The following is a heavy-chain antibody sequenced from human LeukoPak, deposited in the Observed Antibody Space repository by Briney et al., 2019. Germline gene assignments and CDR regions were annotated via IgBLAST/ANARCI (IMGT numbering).Heavy chain of an antibody. CDR2: IRSKAYGGTT. Sequence: GGSLRLSCTASGFTFGDYAMSWFRQAPGKGLEWLGFIRSKAYGGTTEYAASVKGRFTISRDDSKSIAYLQMNSLKTEDTAVYYCTPYYDSSGYHDAFDIWGQGTMVTVSS. J-gene: IGHJ3*02. CDR3: TPYYDSSGYHDAFDI. CDR1: GFTFGDYA. D-gene: IGHD3-22*01. V-gene: IGHV3-49*03.